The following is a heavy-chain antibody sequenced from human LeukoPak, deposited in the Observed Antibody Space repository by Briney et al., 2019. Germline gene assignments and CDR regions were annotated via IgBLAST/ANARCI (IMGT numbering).Heavy chain of an antibody. CDR3: ARVGNSSGWYFTPKNHAFDI. D-gene: IGHD6-19*01. J-gene: IGHJ3*02. Sequence: SETLSLTCAVYGGSFSGYYWSWIRQPPGKGLEWIGEINHSGSTDYNPSLKSRVTISVDTSKNQFSLKLSSVTAADTAVYYCARVGNSSGWYFTPKNHAFDIWGQGTMVTVSS. CDR2: INHSGST. V-gene: IGHV4-34*01. CDR1: GGSFSGYY.